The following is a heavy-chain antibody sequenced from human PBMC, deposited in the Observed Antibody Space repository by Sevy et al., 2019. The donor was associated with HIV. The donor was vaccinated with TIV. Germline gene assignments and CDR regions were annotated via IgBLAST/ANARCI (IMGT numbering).Heavy chain of an antibody. CDR2: ISYDGSNK. V-gene: IGHV3-30-3*01. Sequence: GGSLRLSCAASGFTFSSYAMHWVRQAPGKGLEWVAVISYDGSNKYYADSVKGRFTISRDNSKNTLYLQMNSLRAEDTAVYYCARDPKRIAAAQNYWGQGTLVTVSS. D-gene: IGHD6-13*01. J-gene: IGHJ4*02. CDR3: ARDPKRIAAAQNY. CDR1: GFTFSSYA.